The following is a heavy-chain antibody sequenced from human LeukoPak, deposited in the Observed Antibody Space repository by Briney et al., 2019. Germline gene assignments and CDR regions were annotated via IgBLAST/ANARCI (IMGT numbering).Heavy chain of an antibody. CDR1: GGTFSSYA. CDR3: ARDGYISGHDGFDI. V-gene: IGHV1-18*01. CDR2: ISGYNDNT. Sequence: GASVKVSCKASGGTFSSYAISWVRQAPGQGLEWVGWISGYNDNTNYAQKFQGRVTMTTDTSTSTAYLELRSLRSDDSAVYYCARDGYISGHDGFDIWGQGTMVTVSS. J-gene: IGHJ3*02. D-gene: IGHD6-19*01.